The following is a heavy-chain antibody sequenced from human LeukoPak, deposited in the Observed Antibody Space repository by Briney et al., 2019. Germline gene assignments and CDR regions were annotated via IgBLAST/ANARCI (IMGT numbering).Heavy chain of an antibody. Sequence: PGGSLRLSCAASGFTFTNYSMNWVRQAPGKGLEWVSYISSSSNTIYYADSVKGRFTISRDNAKSSLYLQMNSLRAEDTAVYYCARGYGHYFYYYYMDVWGKGTTVTVSS. V-gene: IGHV3-48*01. D-gene: IGHD5-18*01. CDR1: GFTFTNYS. CDR2: ISSSSNTI. J-gene: IGHJ6*03. CDR3: ARGYGHYFYYYYMDV.